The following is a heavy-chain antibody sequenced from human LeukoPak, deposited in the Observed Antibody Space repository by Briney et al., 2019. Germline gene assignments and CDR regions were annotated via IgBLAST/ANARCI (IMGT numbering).Heavy chain of an antibody. CDR3: ARGHPLTPFGTDAIRVVDYYYGMDV. V-gene: IGHV1-8*02. CDR2: MNPNSGNT. Sequence: ASVKVSCKASGGTFSSYAISWVRQAPGQGLEWMGWMNPNSGNTGYAQKFQGRVTMTRNTSISTAYMELSSLRSEDTAVYYCARGHPLTPFGTDAIRVVDYYYGMDVWGQGTTVTVSS. J-gene: IGHJ6*02. CDR1: GGTFSSYA. D-gene: IGHD2-21*01.